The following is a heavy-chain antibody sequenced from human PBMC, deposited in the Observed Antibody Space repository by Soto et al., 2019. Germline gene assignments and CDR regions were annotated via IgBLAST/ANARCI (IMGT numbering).Heavy chain of an antibody. V-gene: IGHV4-34*01. Sequence: SETLSLTCAVYGGSFSGYYWSWIRQPPGKGLEWIGEINHSGSTNYNPSLKSRVTISVDTSKNQFSLKLSSVTAADTAVYYCAMAGWYYYYGMDVWGQGTTVTVSS. CDR1: GGSFSGYY. D-gene: IGHD6-19*01. J-gene: IGHJ6*02. CDR3: AMAGWYYYYGMDV. CDR2: INHSGST.